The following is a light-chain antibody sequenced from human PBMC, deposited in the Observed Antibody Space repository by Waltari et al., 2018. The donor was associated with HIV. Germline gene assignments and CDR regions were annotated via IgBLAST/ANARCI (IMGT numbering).Light chain of an antibody. CDR2: DNN. Sequence: QSVLTQPPSVSAAPGQKVTISCSGSSSNIGNTYVSWYQQLPGTAPKLLIYDNNKGPSGIPDRFSGSKSGTSATLGITGLQTGDEADYYCGTWDSSLSAGVFGGGTKLTVL. V-gene: IGLV1-51*01. CDR3: GTWDSSLSAGV. CDR1: SSNIGNTY. J-gene: IGLJ3*02.